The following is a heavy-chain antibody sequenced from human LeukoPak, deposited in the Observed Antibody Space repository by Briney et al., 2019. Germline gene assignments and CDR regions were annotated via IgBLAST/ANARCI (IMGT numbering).Heavy chain of an antibody. D-gene: IGHD3-10*01. CDR1: GFTFRTSA. Sequence: RTGGSLRLSCAASGFTFRTSAMSWVRQAPGRGLQWLPSINGGDYSTYYADSVKGRFTISRDSSKNILYLQMNSLRTDDTAIYFCATANPTPRGINFDYWGQGTLVTVSS. V-gene: IGHV3-23*01. CDR3: ATANPTPRGINFDY. CDR2: INGGDYST. J-gene: IGHJ4*02.